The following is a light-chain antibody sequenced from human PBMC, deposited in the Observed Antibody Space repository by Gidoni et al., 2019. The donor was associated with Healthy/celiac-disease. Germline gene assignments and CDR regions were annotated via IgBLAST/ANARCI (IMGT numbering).Light chain of an antibody. CDR1: QSISSW. V-gene: IGKV1-5*01. CDR3: QQYNSYNT. CDR2: DAS. J-gene: IGKJ2*01. Sequence: DIQMTQSPSTLSASVGDRVTITCRASQSISSWLAWYQQKPGKAPKLLTYDASSLESGVPSRFSGSGSGTEFTLTISSLQPDDFATYYCQQYNSYNTFGQGTKLEIK.